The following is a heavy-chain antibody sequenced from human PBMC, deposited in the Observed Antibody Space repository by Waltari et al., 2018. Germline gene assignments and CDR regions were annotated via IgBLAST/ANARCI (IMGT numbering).Heavy chain of an antibody. CDR3: ATGGWGFYLGY. Sequence: EVQLVESGAGLVRHGGFLSPLCCCPGLSLRCYMMNWVRQAPGEGLEWVSSISTSSDYMQYEDSVKGRFTVSRDNAKGSLYLQLNSLRAEDTAVYYCATGGWGFYLGYWGQGTLVTVSS. V-gene: IGHV3-21*01. CDR1: GLSLRCYM. CDR2: ISTSSDYM. D-gene: IGHD7-27*01. J-gene: IGHJ4*02.